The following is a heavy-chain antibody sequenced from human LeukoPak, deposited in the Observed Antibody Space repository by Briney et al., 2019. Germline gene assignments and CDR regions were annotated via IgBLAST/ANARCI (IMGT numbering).Heavy chain of an antibody. Sequence: GGSLRLSCAASGFTFSSYWMSWVRQAPGKGLEWVANIKQDGSEKYYVDSVKGRFTISRDNAKNSLYLQMNSLRAEDTAVCYCARVVAGYSYGPCDYWGQGTLVTVSS. J-gene: IGHJ4*02. D-gene: IGHD5-18*01. CDR2: IKQDGSEK. V-gene: IGHV3-7*01. CDR1: GFTFSSYW. CDR3: ARVVAGYSYGPCDY.